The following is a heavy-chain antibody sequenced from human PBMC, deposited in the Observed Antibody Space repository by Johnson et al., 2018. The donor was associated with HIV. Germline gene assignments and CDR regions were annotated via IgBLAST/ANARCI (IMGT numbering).Heavy chain of an antibody. CDR1: GFTFSNFV. CDR2: ISYDGANK. Sequence: QVQLVESGGGVVQPGRSLRLSCEASGFTFSNFVMHWVRQAPGKGLEWLTSISYDGANKYYADSVRGRFTIPRDNSRNTLFLQMDSLKTEDTAVFYCAKVGHCRGDCNFEVLEDLFDVWGRGTMVTVSS. V-gene: IGHV3-30-3*01. J-gene: IGHJ3*01. D-gene: IGHD2-21*02. CDR3: AKVGHCRGDCNFEVLEDLFDV.